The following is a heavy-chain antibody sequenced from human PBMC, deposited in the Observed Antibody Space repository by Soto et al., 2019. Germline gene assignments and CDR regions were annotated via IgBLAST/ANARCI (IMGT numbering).Heavy chain of an antibody. Sequence: VASVKVSCKASGCTFSSYAISWVRQAPGQGLEWMGGIIPIFGTANYAQKFQGRVTITADESTSTAYMELSSLRSEDTAVYYCARGRYGDYLIDYWGQGTLVTVSS. J-gene: IGHJ4*02. CDR2: IIPIFGTA. CDR1: GCTFSSYA. D-gene: IGHD4-17*01. CDR3: ARGRYGDYLIDY. V-gene: IGHV1-69*13.